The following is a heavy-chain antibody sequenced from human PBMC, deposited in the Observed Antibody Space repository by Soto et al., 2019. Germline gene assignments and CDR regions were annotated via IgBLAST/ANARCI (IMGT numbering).Heavy chain of an antibody. Sequence: GGSLRLSCAASGFPFSNYVMHWVRQAPGKGLEWVSAISGSGDSTYYADSVKGRFTISRDNSKNTLYLQMHSLRANDAAIYYCTKPYGFYYYYMDVWGKGTAVTVSS. CDR2: ISGSGDST. CDR1: GFPFSNYV. V-gene: IGHV3-23*01. J-gene: IGHJ6*03. CDR3: TKPYGFYYYYMDV. D-gene: IGHD3-16*01.